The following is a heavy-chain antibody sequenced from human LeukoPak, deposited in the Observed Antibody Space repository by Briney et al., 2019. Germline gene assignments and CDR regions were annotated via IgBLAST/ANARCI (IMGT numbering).Heavy chain of an antibody. CDR1: GGSFSGYY. CDR3: ARDHRGSPNYDSSGPLDY. V-gene: IGHV4-34*01. J-gene: IGHJ4*02. D-gene: IGHD3-22*01. Sequence: SETLSLTCAVYGGSFSGYYWSWIRQPPGKGLEWIGEINHSGSTNYNPSLKSRVTISVDTSKNQFSLKLSSVTAADTAVYYCARDHRGSPNYDSSGPLDYWGQGTLVTVSS. CDR2: INHSGST.